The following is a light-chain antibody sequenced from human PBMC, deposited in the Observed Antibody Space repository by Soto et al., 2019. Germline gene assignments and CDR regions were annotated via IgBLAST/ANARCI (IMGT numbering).Light chain of an antibody. J-gene: IGLJ2*01. Sequence: QSALTQPASVSASPGQSITISCTGTSSDVGAYKYVSWYQQYPGRAPKLIISEVSNRPSVVSNRFSGSKSGDTASLTISGLQAEDEAYYYCSSSTSTTLVVFGGGTKLTVL. CDR2: EVS. CDR3: SSSTSTTLVV. V-gene: IGLV2-14*01. CDR1: SSDVGAYKY.